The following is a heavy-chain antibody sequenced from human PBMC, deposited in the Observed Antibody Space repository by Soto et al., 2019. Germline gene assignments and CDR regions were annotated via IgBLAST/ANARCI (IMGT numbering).Heavy chain of an antibody. J-gene: IGHJ5*02. CDR2: IYSGGSS. CDR1: GFTVSSSH. Sequence: GGSLRLSCTTSGFTVSSSHMTWVRQAPGKGLEWVSVIYSGGSSYYAVSVQGRFTISRDNSKNTVYLQMNSLRGEDTAMYYCARLGPYGSESYSFRYNWFDPWGQGTQVTVPQ. CDR3: ARLGPYGSESYSFRYNWFDP. V-gene: IGHV3-53*01. D-gene: IGHD3-10*01.